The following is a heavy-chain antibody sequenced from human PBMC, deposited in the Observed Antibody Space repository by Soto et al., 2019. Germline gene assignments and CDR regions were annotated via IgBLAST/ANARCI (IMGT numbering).Heavy chain of an antibody. V-gene: IGHV4-59*12. CDR1: GGPISSYY. CDR3: APGPPRVVVVLAELTS. Sequence: PSETLSLTCTVSGGPISSYYWSWIRQPPGKGLERISEIHHTGGTNYNPAIKTRLTIPVDKANNQSSLRLTSVISADSAIYYCAPGPPRVVVVLAELTSWGEGSLVSVTS. D-gene: IGHD2-21*01. J-gene: IGHJ5*02. CDR2: IHHTGGT.